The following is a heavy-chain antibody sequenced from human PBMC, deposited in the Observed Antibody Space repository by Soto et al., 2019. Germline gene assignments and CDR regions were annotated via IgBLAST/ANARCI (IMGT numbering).Heavy chain of an antibody. V-gene: IGHV3-11*01. CDR3: VTETQWYFDD. D-gene: IGHD2-8*01. CDR1: GFSFSLRY. Sequence: QVELVESGGGLVQPGGSLRLSCAASGFSFSLRYMSWIRQAPGRGLEWVAYISPGGDNIHYADFVRGRFSISRDNPKDSLFLQMNSLRVEDTAVYYCVTETQWYFDDWGQGALVTVSS. CDR2: ISPGGDNI. J-gene: IGHJ4*02.